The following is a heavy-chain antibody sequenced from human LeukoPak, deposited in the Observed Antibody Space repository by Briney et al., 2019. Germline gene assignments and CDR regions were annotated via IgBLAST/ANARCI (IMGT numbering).Heavy chain of an antibody. J-gene: IGHJ5*02. CDR3: ARDPTQLELGRFDP. CDR1: GGSFSGYY. CDR2: INHSGST. Sequence: SETLSLTCAVYGGSFSGYYWSWIRQPPGKGLEWIGEINHSGSTNYNPSLKSRVTISVDTSKNQFSLKLSSVTAADTAVYYCARDPTQLELGRFDPWGQGTLVTVSS. V-gene: IGHV4-34*01. D-gene: IGHD1-1*01.